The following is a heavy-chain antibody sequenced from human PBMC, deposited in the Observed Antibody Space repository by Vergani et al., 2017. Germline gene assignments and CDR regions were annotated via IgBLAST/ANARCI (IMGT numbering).Heavy chain of an antibody. V-gene: IGHV4-59*13. CDR2: IYYTAST. CDR1: GGSISSSY. D-gene: IGHD3-10*01. Sequence: QVQLQESGPGLVKPSETLSLTRIVSGGSISSSYRSWIRQPPGKGLDWIGYIYYTASTNYNPSLKSRVTISVDTSKNQFSLKLSSVTAADTAVYYCAREVGSYYGSDWGQGTLVTVSS. CDR3: AREVGSYYGSD. J-gene: IGHJ4*02.